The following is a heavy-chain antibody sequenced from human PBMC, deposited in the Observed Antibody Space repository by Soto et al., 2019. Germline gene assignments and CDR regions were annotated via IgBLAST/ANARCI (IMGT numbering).Heavy chain of an antibody. CDR1: GFSLSSTRMA. V-gene: IGHV2-5*02. J-gene: IGHJ4*02. Sequence: QITLKESGPTLVKPTQTLTLTCTFSGFSLSSTRMAVGWIRQPPGKALEWLALIYWDDDKRYSPFLKSRLTLSTDTSKNQVVLTMSNTDPVDTARYYCAHIVVAGLGYYFDYWGQGTLVTVSS. CDR2: IYWDDDK. CDR3: AHIVVAGLGYYFDY. D-gene: IGHD6-19*01.